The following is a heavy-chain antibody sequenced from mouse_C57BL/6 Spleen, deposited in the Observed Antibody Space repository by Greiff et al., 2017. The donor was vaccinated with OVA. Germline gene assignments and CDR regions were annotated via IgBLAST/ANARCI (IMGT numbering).Heavy chain of an antibody. CDR3: ARDGDWDKAFAY. J-gene: IGHJ3*01. CDR1: GFTFSSYA. Sequence: EVKVVESGGGLVKPGGSLKLSCAASGFTFSSYAMSWVRQTPEKRLEWVATISDGGSYTYYPDNVKGRFTISRDNAKNNLYLQMSHLKSEDTAMYYCARDGDWDKAFAYWGQGTLVTVSA. V-gene: IGHV5-4*01. CDR2: ISDGGSYT. D-gene: IGHD4-1*01.